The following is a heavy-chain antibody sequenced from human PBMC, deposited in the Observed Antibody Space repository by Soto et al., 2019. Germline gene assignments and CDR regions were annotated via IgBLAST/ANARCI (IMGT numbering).Heavy chain of an antibody. CDR3: ARGGWELPRPGDVFDI. Sequence: EVQLVESGGGLVKPGGSLRLSCAASGFTFTSYSMNWVRQAPGKGLEWVSSISSSSTYIYYADSVKGRLTISRDNARNSLYLQMNSLRAEDTAVYYCARGGWELPRPGDVFDIWGQGTVVTVSS. J-gene: IGHJ3*02. V-gene: IGHV3-21*01. CDR2: ISSSSTYI. CDR1: GFTFTSYS. D-gene: IGHD1-26*01.